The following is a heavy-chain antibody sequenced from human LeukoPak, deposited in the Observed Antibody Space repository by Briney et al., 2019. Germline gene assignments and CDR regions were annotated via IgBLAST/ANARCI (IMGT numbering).Heavy chain of an antibody. V-gene: IGHV3-9*01. Sequence: GGSLRLSCEGSGFIFNNYAMTWVRQPPGKGLEWVSGISWNSGSIDYADSVKGRFTISRDNAKNSLYLQMNSLRVEDTAFYYCAKDNRRHYTSGPNPDSLHWGQGALVTVSS. CDR3: AKDNRRHYTSGPNPDSLH. CDR2: ISWNSGSI. D-gene: IGHD6-19*01. CDR1: GFIFNNYA. J-gene: IGHJ4*02.